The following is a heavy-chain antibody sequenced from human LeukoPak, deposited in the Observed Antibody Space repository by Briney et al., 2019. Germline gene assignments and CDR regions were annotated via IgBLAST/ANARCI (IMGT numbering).Heavy chain of an antibody. D-gene: IGHD6-6*01. Sequence: GGSLRLSCAASGFTFSSYAMSWVRQAPGKGLEWVSAISGSGGSTYYADSVKGRFTISRDNSKSTLYLQMNSLRAEDTAVYYCAKTISVARYCFDYWGQGTLVTVSS. V-gene: IGHV3-23*01. CDR1: GFTFSSYA. J-gene: IGHJ4*02. CDR3: AKTISVARYCFDY. CDR2: ISGSGGST.